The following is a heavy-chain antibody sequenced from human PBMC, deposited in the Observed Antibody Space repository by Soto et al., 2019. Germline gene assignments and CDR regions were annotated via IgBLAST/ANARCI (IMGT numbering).Heavy chain of an antibody. CDR3: ARDLQLVRREMLTPSAIAD. V-gene: IGHV1-18*04. J-gene: IGHJ4*02. CDR2: ISAYNGNT. Sequence: QVQLVQSGAEVKKPGASVKVSCKASGYTFTSYGISWVRQAPGQGLEWMGWISAYNGNTNYTQKLQGRVTMTTDTATSTAYMELRRLRSDDTAVYYCARDLQLVRREMLTPSAIADWGQGTLVTVSS. CDR1: GYTFTSYG. D-gene: IGHD6-6*01.